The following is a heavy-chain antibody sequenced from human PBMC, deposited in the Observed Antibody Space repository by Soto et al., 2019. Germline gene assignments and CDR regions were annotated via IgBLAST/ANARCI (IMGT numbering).Heavy chain of an antibody. D-gene: IGHD2-21*01. CDR2: IDYSGST. V-gene: IGHV4-34*01. J-gene: IGHJ6*02. CDR3: ARGRWRAANVGEYYYYGIDV. CDR1: GGSVSGYY. Sequence: SETLSLTCSVYGGSVSGYYWDWIRQPPGKGLEWMGEIDYSGSTNYNPSLKSRLNISVDTSKNQVSLKLSSVIAADTAVYYCARGRWRAANVGEYYYYGIDVWGQGTTVTVSS.